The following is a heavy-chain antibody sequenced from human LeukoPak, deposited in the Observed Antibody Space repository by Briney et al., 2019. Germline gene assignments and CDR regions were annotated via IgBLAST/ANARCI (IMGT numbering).Heavy chain of an antibody. D-gene: IGHD3-22*01. V-gene: IGHV4-39*01. CDR2: IYYSGST. J-gene: IGHJ4*02. CDR3: ASLFYDDSSGYYYEFDY. Sequence: SETLSLTCTVSGGSISSSSYYWGWIRQPPGKGLEWTGSIYYSGSTYYNPSLKSRVTISVDTSKNQFSLKLSSVTAADTAVYYCASLFYDDSSGYYYEFDYWGQGTLVTVSS. CDR1: GGSISSSSYY.